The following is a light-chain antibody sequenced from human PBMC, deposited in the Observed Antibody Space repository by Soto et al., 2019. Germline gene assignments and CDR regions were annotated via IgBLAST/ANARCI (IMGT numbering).Light chain of an antibody. J-gene: IGKJ4*01. Sequence: EIVLTQSPATLSLSPGERATLSCRASQSVSSYLAWYQQKPGQAPRLLIYDASNRATGIPARFSGSGYGTDFTLTISSLEPEDFAVYYCQQRSNWPLALTFGGGTKVEIK. CDR1: QSVSSY. CDR3: QQRSNWPLALT. CDR2: DAS. V-gene: IGKV3-11*01.